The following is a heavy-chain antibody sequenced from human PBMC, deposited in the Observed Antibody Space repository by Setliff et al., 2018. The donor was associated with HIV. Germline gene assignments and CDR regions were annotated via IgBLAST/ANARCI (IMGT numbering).Heavy chain of an antibody. D-gene: IGHD3-16*02. CDR3: ARRKSGSSYRFFNY. V-gene: IGHV4-61*09. CDR1: GGSLSSGHYF. Sequence: SETLSLTCNVSGGSLSSGHYFWGWIRQPAGRGLEWIGHISASGNTKYSPTLQSRVTLSVNPSNNQFSLNLTSVTAADTAVYYCARRKSGSSYRFFNYWGLGSLVTVSS. CDR2: ISASGNT. J-gene: IGHJ4*02.